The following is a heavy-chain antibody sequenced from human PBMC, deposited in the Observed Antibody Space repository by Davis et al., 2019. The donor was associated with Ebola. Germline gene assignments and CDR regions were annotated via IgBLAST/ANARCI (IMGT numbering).Heavy chain of an antibody. V-gene: IGHV3-30*02. D-gene: IGHD5-12*01. J-gene: IGHJ4*02. CDR2: MRYSESDP. CDR3: ARDPVPRYSGYEIRGVISYYFDY. Sequence: GESLKISCAASGFAFSSFGMHWVRQAPGKGLEWLAFMRYSESDPHYADSVKGRFTISRDNSKHTLYLQMNSLRAEDTAVYYCARDPVPRYSGYEIRGVISYYFDYWGQGTLVTVSS. CDR1: GFAFSSFG.